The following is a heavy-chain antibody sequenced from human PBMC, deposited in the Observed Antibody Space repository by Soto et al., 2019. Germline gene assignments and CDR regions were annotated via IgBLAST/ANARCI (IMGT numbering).Heavy chain of an antibody. D-gene: IGHD1-7*01. V-gene: IGHV3-49*04. CDR1: GFTFGDYA. CDR2: IRSKAYGGTT. Sequence: GGSLRLSCTASGFTFGDYAMSWVRQAPGKGLEWVGFIRSKAYGGTTEYAASVKGRFTISRDDSKSIAYLQMNSLKTEDTAVYYCTRDGLELSMDYGMDVWGQGTTVTVSS. CDR3: TRDGLELSMDYGMDV. J-gene: IGHJ6*02.